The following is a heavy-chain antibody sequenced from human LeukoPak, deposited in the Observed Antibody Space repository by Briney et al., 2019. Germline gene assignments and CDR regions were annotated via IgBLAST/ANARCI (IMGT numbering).Heavy chain of an antibody. V-gene: IGHV1-69*04. D-gene: IGHD5-18*01. CDR3: ARDREGYADY. CDR2: IIPILGIA. Sequence: SVTVSCTASGGTFSSYAISWVRQAPGQGLEWMGRIIPILGIANYAQKFQGRVTITADTSTSTAYMELRSLRSDDTAVYYCARDREGYADYWGQGTLVTVSS. CDR1: GGTFSSYA. J-gene: IGHJ4*02.